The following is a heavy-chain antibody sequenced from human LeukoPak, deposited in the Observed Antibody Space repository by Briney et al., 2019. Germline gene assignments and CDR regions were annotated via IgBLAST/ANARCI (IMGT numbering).Heavy chain of an antibody. CDR2: IYPGDSDT. J-gene: IGHJ4*02. Sequence: TGESLKISCQVSGYSFTSYWIGWVRQMPGKGLEWMGIIYPGDSDTRYSPSFQGQVTISADKSISTAYLQWSSLKASDTAMYYCARHVHIAAAGDYWGQGTLVTVSS. V-gene: IGHV5-51*01. D-gene: IGHD6-13*01. CDR3: ARHVHIAAAGDY. CDR1: GYSFTSYW.